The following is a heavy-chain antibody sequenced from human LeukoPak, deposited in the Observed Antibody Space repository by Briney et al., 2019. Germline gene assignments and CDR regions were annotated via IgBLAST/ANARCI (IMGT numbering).Heavy chain of an antibody. CDR2: IHYSGST. D-gene: IGHD6-13*01. CDR3: ARGYSSSWYYFDY. V-gene: IGHV4-59*08. CDR1: GGSINNYY. J-gene: IGHJ4*02. Sequence: SETLSLTCTVSGGSINNYYWSWIRQPPGKGLGWIGYIHYSGSTNYNPSLKSRATISVDTSKSQFSLKLSSVTAADTAIYYCARGYSSSWYYFDYWGQGTLVTVSS.